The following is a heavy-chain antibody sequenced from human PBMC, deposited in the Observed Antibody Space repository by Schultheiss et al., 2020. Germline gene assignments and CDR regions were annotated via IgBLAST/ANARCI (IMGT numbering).Heavy chain of an antibody. V-gene: IGHV4-59*08. J-gene: IGHJ6*02. Sequence: SETLSLTCTVSGGSISSYYWSWIRQPPGKGLEWIGYIYYSGSTNYNPSLKSRVTISVDTSKNQFSLKLSSVTAADTAVYYCARGLGRYCSGGSCYSPYYYYYYGMDVWGQGTTVTVSS. CDR2: IYYSGST. CDR3: ARGLGRYCSGGSCYSPYYYYYYGMDV. D-gene: IGHD2-15*01. CDR1: GGSISSYY.